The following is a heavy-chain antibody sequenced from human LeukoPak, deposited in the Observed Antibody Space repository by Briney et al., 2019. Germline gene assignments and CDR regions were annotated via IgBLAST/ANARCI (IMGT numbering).Heavy chain of an antibody. CDR2: INPSGGST. CDR3: ARGALAAGGPYYYGMDV. J-gene: IGHJ6*02. CDR1: GYTLTTDY. V-gene: IGHV1-46*01. Sequence: VASVKVSCKPSGYTLTTDYMHWVRQAPGQGLEWMGIINPSGGSTSYAQKFQGRVTMTRDTSTSSVYMELISLGSKDTAVYYCARGALAAGGPYYYGMDVWVQGTTVTVAS. D-gene: IGHD6-13*01.